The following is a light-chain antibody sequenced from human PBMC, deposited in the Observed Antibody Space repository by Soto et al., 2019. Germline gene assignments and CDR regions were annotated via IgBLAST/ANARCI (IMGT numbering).Light chain of an antibody. CDR1: QSVSSN. CDR3: QQYHDWPPWT. J-gene: IGKJ1*01. CDR2: GAS. V-gene: IGKV3-15*01. Sequence: ETVMTQSPATLSVSPGERATLSCRASQSVSSNLAWYQQKPGQASRLLIYGASTRATGIPTRFSGRGSGTEFTLTISRLQSDDFALYYCQQYHDWPPWTFGQGTKVEVK.